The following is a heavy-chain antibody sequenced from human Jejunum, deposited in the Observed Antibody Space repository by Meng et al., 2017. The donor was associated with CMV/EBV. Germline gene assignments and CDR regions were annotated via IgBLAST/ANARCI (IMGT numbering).Heavy chain of an antibody. D-gene: IGHD4-17*01. CDR3: ARGNYGLDY. Sequence: LACAASGFPFGAYYMTWVRQAPGKGLEWVSYITGSGDIIYYADSVKGRFTISRDNAKSSLYLEISSLRAEDTAVYYCARGNYGLDYWGQGTLVTVSS. CDR1: GFPFGAYY. J-gene: IGHJ4*02. V-gene: IGHV3-11*01. CDR2: ITGSGDII.